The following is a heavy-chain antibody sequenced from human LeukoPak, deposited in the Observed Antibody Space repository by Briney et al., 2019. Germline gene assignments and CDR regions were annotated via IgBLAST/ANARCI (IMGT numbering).Heavy chain of an antibody. V-gene: IGHV1-69*13. Sequence: ASVKVSCKASGGTFSSDGITWVRQAPGQGLEWMGGIIPSFRKPDYAKKFQGRVTLTADESTSTAYMELGSLRSEDTAVYYCAREGLFTMVRRGTLDNWGQGTLVTVSS. D-gene: IGHD3-10*01. CDR2: IIPSFRKP. CDR1: GGTFSSDG. J-gene: IGHJ4*02. CDR3: AREGLFTMVRRGTLDN.